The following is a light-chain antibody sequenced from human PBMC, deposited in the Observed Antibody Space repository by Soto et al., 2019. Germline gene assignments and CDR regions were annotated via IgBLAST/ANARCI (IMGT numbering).Light chain of an antibody. V-gene: IGKV1-9*01. J-gene: IGKJ5*01. Sequence: IQLTPSPASLSASVGDSVTITCRASQGISSFLAWYQQKPGKAPKLLIYAASTLQSGVPSRFSGSGSGTDFTLTISSLQPEDFATYFCQQLNSYPIPFGQGTRLEL. CDR3: QQLNSYPIP. CDR2: AAS. CDR1: QGISSF.